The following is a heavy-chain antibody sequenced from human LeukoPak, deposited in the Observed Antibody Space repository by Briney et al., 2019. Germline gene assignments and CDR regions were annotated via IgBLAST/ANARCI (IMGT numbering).Heavy chain of an antibody. CDR2: ISSSGSTI. V-gene: IGHV3-48*03. CDR1: GFTFSTYE. D-gene: IGHD3-10*01. Sequence: PGGSLRLSCEASGFTFSTYEMNWVRQTPGKGLEWVSCISSSGSTIYYADSVKGRFTISRDNAKNSLYLQMNSLRAEDTAVYYCARDLYGSGSYYTFDYWGQGTLVTVSS. J-gene: IGHJ4*02. CDR3: ARDLYGSGSYYTFDY.